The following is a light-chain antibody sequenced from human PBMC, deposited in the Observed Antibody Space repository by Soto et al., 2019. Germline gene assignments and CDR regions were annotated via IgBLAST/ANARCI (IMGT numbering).Light chain of an antibody. CDR1: QSIRSW. Sequence: DIQMTQSPSTLSACVGDRVTITCRASQSIRSWLAWYQQKPGKAPQLLIYDASNLESGVPSRFSVSGSGTEFTLTISSLQPDDFATYYCQQYDSFSKTFGRGTKVEVK. J-gene: IGKJ1*01. CDR3: QQYDSFSKT. CDR2: DAS. V-gene: IGKV1-5*01.